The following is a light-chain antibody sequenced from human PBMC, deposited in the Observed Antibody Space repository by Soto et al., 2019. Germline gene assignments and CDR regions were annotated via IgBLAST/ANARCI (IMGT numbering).Light chain of an antibody. CDR2: DAS. CDR3: QQYGNSPIT. Sequence: EIVLTQYPATLSLSPGERATLSCRASQSVSSYLAWYQQKPGQAPRLLIYDASKRATGIPDRFSGSGSGTDFTLTVSRLEPEDFALYYCQQYGNSPITFGQGTRLEI. J-gene: IGKJ5*01. CDR1: QSVSSY. V-gene: IGKV3-20*01.